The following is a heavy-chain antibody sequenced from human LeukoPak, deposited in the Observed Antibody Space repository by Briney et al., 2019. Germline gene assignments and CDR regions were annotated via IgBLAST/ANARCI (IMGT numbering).Heavy chain of an antibody. Sequence: SGPALVKPTQTLTLTCTFSGFSRSTIGMCVSWIRQPPGKALEWLARIDWDDDKYFSTSLKTRLTISKDTSKNQVVLRMTNMDPVDTATYDCARSSCAYSGYMPFDYWGQGALVTVSS. CDR2: IDWDDDK. CDR1: GFSRSTIGMC. D-gene: IGHD5-12*01. J-gene: IGHJ4*02. CDR3: ARSSCAYSGYMPFDY. V-gene: IGHV2-70*11.